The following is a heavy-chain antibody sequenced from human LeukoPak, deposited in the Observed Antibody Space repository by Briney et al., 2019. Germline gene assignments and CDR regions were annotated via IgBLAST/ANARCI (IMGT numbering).Heavy chain of an antibody. J-gene: IGHJ4*02. V-gene: IGHV3-30*18. CDR1: GFTFSSYD. CDR2: ISYDGSNK. CDR3: AKEGSNGDFDY. D-gene: IGHD1-26*01. Sequence: PGGSLRLSCAASGFTFSSYDMHWVRQAPGKGLEWVTVISYDGSNKYYGDSVKDRFTISRDNSKNTLYLKMNSLRAEDTAVYYCAKEGSNGDFDYWGQGTLVTVSS.